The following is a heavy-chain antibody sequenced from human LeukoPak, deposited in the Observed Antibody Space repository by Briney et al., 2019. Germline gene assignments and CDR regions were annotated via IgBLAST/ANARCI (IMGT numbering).Heavy chain of an antibody. J-gene: IGHJ4*02. CDR2: FDPEDGET. CDR1: GYTLTELS. Sequence: ASVKVSCKVSGYTLTELSMHWVRQAPGKGLEWMGGFDPEDGETIYVQKFQGRVTMTEDTSTDTAYMELSSLRSEDTAVYYCATEVFHSSGWSYYFDYWGQGTLVTVSS. D-gene: IGHD6-19*01. CDR3: ATEVFHSSGWSYYFDY. V-gene: IGHV1-24*01.